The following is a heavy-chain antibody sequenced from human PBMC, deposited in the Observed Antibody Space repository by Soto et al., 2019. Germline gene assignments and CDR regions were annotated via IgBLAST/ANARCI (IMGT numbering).Heavy chain of an antibody. J-gene: IGHJ4*02. CDR3: AKVKGDSSGYYPWYFDY. D-gene: IGHD3-22*01. Sequence: PGGSLRLSCAASGFTFSSYAMSWVRQAPGKGLEWVSAISGSGGSTYYADSVKGRFTISRDNSKNTLYLQMNSLRAEDTAVYYCAKVKGDSSGYYPWYFDYWGQGTLVTVSS. V-gene: IGHV3-23*01. CDR2: ISGSGGST. CDR1: GFTFSSYA.